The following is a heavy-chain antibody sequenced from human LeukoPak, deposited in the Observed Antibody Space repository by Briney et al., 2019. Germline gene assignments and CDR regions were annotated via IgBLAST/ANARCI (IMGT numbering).Heavy chain of an antibody. D-gene: IGHD2/OR15-2a*01. Sequence: GGSLRLSCAVSGFTFSSYWMSWVRQAPGKGLEWVANIKQDGSEKYYVDSVKGRFTISRDNPKNSLFLQMNTLRAEDTAVYYCARAQYLPFDVFDIWGQGTMVTVSS. CDR1: GFTFSSYW. J-gene: IGHJ3*02. CDR2: IKQDGSEK. V-gene: IGHV3-7*01. CDR3: ARAQYLPFDVFDI.